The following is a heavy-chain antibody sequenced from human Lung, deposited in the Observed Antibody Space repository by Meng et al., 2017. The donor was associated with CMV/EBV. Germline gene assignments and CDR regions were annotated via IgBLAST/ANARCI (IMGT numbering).Heavy chain of an antibody. CDR1: GFTFSSYA. D-gene: IGHD6-19*01. CDR3: ARDQGQWLTLDY. J-gene: IGHJ4*02. CDR2: ISYDGSNK. Sequence: CAASGFTFSSYAMHWVRQAPGKGLEWVAVISYDGSNKYYADSVEGRFTISRDNSKNTLYLQMNSLRAEDTAVYYCARDQGQWLTLDYWGQGTLVTVSS. V-gene: IGHV3-30-3*01.